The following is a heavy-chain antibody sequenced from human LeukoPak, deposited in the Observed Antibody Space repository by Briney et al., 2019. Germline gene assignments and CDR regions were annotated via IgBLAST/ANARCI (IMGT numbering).Heavy chain of an antibody. V-gene: IGHV1-69*04. CDR1: GGIFSSYA. CDR3: ARAHGYYGSGSYYPPRYYFDY. J-gene: IGHJ4*02. Sequence: GSSVKVSCNASGGIFSSYAISWVRQAPGQGLEWMGRIIPILGIANYAQKFQGRVTITADKSTSTAYMELSSLRFEDTAVYYCARAHGYYGSGSYYPPRYYFDYWGQGTLVTVSS. D-gene: IGHD3-10*01. CDR2: IIPILGIA.